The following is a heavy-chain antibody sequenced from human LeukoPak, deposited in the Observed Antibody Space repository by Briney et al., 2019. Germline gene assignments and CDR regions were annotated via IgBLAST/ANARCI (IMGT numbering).Heavy chain of an antibody. CDR2: IYYNGST. CDR3: GSTYTSSLYFDY. Sequence: SETLSLTCTVSGGSISTNSHYWGWVRQPPGKGLEWIGSIYYNGSTYYNPSLKSRVTTGVDTSKNQFSLNLTSVTAADTAVYYCGSTYTSSLYFDYWGQGTLVTVSS. V-gene: IGHV4-39*01. CDR1: GGSISTNSHY. J-gene: IGHJ4*02. D-gene: IGHD6-13*01.